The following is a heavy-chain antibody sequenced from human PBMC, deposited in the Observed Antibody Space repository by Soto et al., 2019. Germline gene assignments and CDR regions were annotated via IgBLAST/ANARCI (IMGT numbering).Heavy chain of an antibody. D-gene: IGHD3-16*01. V-gene: IGHV3-48*02. CDR1: GFTFSSYS. CDR2: ISSSSSTI. Sequence: PGGSLRLSCAASGFTFSSYSMNWVRQAPGKGLEWVSYISSSSSTIYYADSVKGRFTISRDNAKNSLYLQMNSLRDEDTAVYYCAREGAVRLGFYYYYGMDVWGQGTTVTVSS. CDR3: AREGAVRLGFYYYYGMDV. J-gene: IGHJ6*02.